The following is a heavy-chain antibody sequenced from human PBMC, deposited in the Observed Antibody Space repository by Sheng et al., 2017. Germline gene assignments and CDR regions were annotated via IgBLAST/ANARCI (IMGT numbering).Heavy chain of an antibody. CDR2: INHSGST. V-gene: IGHV4-34*01. CDR3: ARGRIVVVVAATLANWFDP. Sequence: QVQLQQWGAGLLKPSETLSLTCAVYGGSFSGYYWSWIRQPPGKGLEWIGEINHSGSTNYKPSLKSRVTISVDTSKNQFSLKLSSVTAADTAVYYCARGRIVVVVAATLANWFDPWGQGTLVTVSS. J-gene: IGHJ5*02. D-gene: IGHD2-15*01. CDR1: GGSFSGYY.